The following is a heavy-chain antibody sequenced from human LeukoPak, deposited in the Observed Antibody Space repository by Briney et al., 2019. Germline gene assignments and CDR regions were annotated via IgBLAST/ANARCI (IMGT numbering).Heavy chain of an antibody. D-gene: IGHD3-22*01. J-gene: IGHJ3*02. CDR2: IVVGSGNT. CDR1: GFTFTSSA. Sequence: SVKVSCKASGFTFTSSAVQWVRQARGQRLEWIGWIVVGSGNTNYAQKFQERVTITRDMSISTAYMELSSLRSEDTAVYYCAAADYYFPLLFAFDIWGQGTMVTVSS. V-gene: IGHV1-58*01. CDR3: AAADYYFPLLFAFDI.